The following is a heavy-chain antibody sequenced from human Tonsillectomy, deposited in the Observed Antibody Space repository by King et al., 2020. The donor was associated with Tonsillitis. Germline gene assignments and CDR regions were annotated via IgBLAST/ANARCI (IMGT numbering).Heavy chain of an antibody. CDR2: INHSGST. V-gene: IGHV4-34*01. CDR1: GGSFSGYY. D-gene: IGHD3-10*01. J-gene: IGHJ6*02. CDR3: ARARMVRGVIRRISYGMDV. Sequence: VQLQQWGAGLLKPSETLSLTCAVYGGSFSGYYWSWIRQPPGKGLEWIGEINHSGSTNYNPSLKSRVTISVDTSKNQFSLKLISVTAADTAVYYCARARMVRGVIRRISYGMDVWGQGTTVTVSS.